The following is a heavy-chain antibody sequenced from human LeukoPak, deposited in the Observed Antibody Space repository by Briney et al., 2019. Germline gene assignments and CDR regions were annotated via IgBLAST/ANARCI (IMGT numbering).Heavy chain of an antibody. V-gene: IGHV3-73*01. CDR3: TRSQGDY. CDR1: GFTFTNYA. Sequence: GGSLRLSCAASGFTFTNYAMTWVRQASGKGLEWVGRIRSKAYSYATAYAASVKGRFTISRDDSKNTAYLQMNTLKTEDTAVYYCTRSQGDYWGQGTLVTVSS. CDR2: IRSKAYSYAT. J-gene: IGHJ4*02.